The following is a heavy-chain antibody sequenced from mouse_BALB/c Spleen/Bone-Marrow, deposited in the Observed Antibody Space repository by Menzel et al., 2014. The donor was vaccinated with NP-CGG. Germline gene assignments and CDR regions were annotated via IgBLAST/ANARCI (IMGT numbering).Heavy chain of an antibody. CDR2: IDPANGNT. V-gene: IGHV14-3*02. J-gene: IGHJ4*01. CDR1: GFNIKDTY. CDR3: ARPIFL. Sequence: EVQLQESGAELVKPGASVKLTCTASGFNIKDTYMHWVKQRPEQGLEWIGRIDPANGNTKYDPKFQGKATITADTSSNTAYLQLSSLTSEDTAVYYCARPIFLWGQGTSVTVSS.